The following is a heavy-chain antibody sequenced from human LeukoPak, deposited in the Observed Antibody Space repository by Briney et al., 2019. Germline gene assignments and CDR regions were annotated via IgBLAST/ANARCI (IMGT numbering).Heavy chain of an antibody. J-gene: IGHJ4*02. Sequence: SETLSLTCTVSGDSISRYYWSWIRQPPGKGLEWIGYIYYSGSTNYHPSLKSRLTMSVDTSKNQFSLKLTSVTAADTAVYYCARQEDLKFDYWGQGTLVTVSS. CDR1: GDSISRYY. V-gene: IGHV4-59*01. CDR3: ARQEDLKFDY. CDR2: IYYSGST.